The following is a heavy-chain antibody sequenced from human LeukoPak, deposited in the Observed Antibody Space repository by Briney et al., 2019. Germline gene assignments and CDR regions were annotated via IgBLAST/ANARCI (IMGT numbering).Heavy chain of an antibody. D-gene: IGHD5-12*01. Sequence: ASVKVSCKASGGTFSSYAISWVRQAPGQGLEWMGRIIPILGTANYAQKFQGRVTITADKSTSTAYMELSSLRSEDTAVYYCARSPGLAKVPDYWGQGTLVTVSS. V-gene: IGHV1-69*04. CDR3: ARSPGLAKVPDY. CDR1: GGTFSSYA. CDR2: IIPILGTA. J-gene: IGHJ4*02.